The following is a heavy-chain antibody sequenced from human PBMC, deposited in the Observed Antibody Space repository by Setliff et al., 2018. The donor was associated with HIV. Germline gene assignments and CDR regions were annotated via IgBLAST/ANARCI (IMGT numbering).Heavy chain of an antibody. J-gene: IGHJ6*03. Sequence: ASVKVSCKASRYTFTDYYMNWVRQAPGQGLEWVGWMNPDNGDTDYAKKFQGRLTLTRDTSITTVYLELIRLRSDDTAVYYCAREVHDHTNRLYYYYYIDVWAKGTPVTVS. V-gene: IGHV1-2*02. CDR2: MNPDNGDT. CDR1: RYTFTDYY. CDR3: AREVHDHTNRLYYYYYIDV. D-gene: IGHD2-8*01.